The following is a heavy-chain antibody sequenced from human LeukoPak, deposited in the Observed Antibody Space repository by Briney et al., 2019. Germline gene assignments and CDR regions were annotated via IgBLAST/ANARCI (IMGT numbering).Heavy chain of an antibody. D-gene: IGHD3-9*01. CDR3: ASVSTRGSPGYHYFFDS. V-gene: IGHV4-59*01. J-gene: IGHJ4*02. CDR1: GRSFNTEY. CDR2: ISNGGNT. Sequence: PSETLSLTCTVSGRSFNTEYWSWIRQTPGGGLEWVGYISNGGNTNTNPSPKSRITISIDTSKTHFSLKLSSVTAAATAIYFCASVSTRGSPGYHYFFDSWGQGTLVTVSS.